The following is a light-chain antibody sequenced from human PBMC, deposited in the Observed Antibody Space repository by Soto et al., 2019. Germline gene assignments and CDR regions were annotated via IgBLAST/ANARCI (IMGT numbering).Light chain of an antibody. Sequence: ENVLTQSSGTLSLSPGEGATLSCRASQSVSSDYLAWYQQKPGQAPRLLIYSASSRSTGVPDRFSGSGSGPEFSLTIRRLEPEDFAVYYCQQYSSSPRTFGQGTKLEMK. V-gene: IGKV3-20*01. J-gene: IGKJ2*02. CDR1: QSVSSDY. CDR3: QQYSSSPRT. CDR2: SAS.